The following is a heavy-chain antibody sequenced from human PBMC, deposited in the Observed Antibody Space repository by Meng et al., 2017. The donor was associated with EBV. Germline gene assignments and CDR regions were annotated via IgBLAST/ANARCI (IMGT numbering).Heavy chain of an antibody. D-gene: IGHD1-20*01. CDR1: GYTFSMSD. Sequence: LDQSSAVVKKTRASVPVSCNSTGYTFSMSDINWLRQATGQGLEWMGWMNPNSGNAGYAQKFQVRVTMTRNTSISTAYMELSSLRSEDTAVYYCARAPDNWNDGPYYWGQGTLVTVSS. CDR2: MNPNSGNA. CDR3: ARAPDNWNDGPYY. J-gene: IGHJ4*02. V-gene: IGHV1-8*01.